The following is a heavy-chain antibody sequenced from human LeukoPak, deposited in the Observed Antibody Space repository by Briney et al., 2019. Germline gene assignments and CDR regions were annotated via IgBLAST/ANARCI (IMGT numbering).Heavy chain of an antibody. CDR3: ARAPMAARRNNWFDP. CDR1: GYTFTGYY. Sequence: ASVKVSCKASGYTFTGYYMHWVRLAPGQGLEWMGWINPNSGGTNYAQKFQGRVTMTRDTSISTAYMELSRLRSDDTAVYYCARAPMAARRNNWFDPWGQGTLVTVSS. J-gene: IGHJ5*02. V-gene: IGHV1-2*02. D-gene: IGHD6-6*01. CDR2: INPNSGGT.